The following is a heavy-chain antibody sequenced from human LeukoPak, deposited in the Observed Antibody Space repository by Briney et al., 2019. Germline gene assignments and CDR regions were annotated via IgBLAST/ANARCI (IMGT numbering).Heavy chain of an antibody. V-gene: IGHV4-34*01. CDR3: ARGGIPNFDY. CDR1: GGSFSGYY. D-gene: IGHD1-14*01. CDR2: INHSGST. J-gene: IGHJ4*02. Sequence: SETLSLTCAVYGGSFSGYYWSWIRQPPGKGLEWIGEINHSGSTNYNPSLKSRVTISVDTSKNQFSLKLSSVTAADRAVYYCARGGIPNFDYWGQGTLVTVSS.